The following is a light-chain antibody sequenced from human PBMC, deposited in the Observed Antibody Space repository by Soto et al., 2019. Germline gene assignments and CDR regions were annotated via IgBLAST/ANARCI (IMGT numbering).Light chain of an antibody. V-gene: IGKV3-20*01. CDR3: QQYGSSPGT. Sequence: ESVLTQSPGTLSLSPGERATLAFRSSESVSSSYLAWYQQKPGQAPRLLIYGASSRATGIPDRFSGSGSGTDFTLTISRLEPEDFAVYYCQQYGSSPGTFGQGTKVDIK. J-gene: IGKJ1*01. CDR1: ESVSSSY. CDR2: GAS.